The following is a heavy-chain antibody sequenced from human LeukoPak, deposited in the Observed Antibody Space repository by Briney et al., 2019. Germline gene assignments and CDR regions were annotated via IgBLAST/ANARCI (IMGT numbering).Heavy chain of an antibody. J-gene: IGHJ2*01. V-gene: IGHV3-33*06. D-gene: IGHD6-13*01. CDR2: IWYDGSNK. CDR3: AKGGRAAADRNFDL. CDR1: GFTFSFYG. Sequence: PGGSLRLSCAASGFTFSFYGIHWVRQAPGKGLEWVAVIWYDGSNKYYADSVKGRFTISRDNSKNTLYLQMNSLRAEDTAVYYCAKGGRAAADRNFDLWARGTLLTVSS.